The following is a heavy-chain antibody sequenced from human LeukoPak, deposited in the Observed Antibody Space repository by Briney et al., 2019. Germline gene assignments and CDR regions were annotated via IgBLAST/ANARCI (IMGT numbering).Heavy chain of an antibody. Sequence: QTGGSLTLSCAASGFTFSSYGMHGVRQAPGKGLEWLAFISYDGSNTYYADSVKGRFTVSRDDSKSTLYLQMNSLRAEDTAIYYCARGWRYFDYWGQGTLVTVSS. CDR2: ISYDGSNT. V-gene: IGHV3-33*08. CDR1: GFTFSSYG. J-gene: IGHJ4*02. CDR3: ARGWRYFDY. D-gene: IGHD3-3*01.